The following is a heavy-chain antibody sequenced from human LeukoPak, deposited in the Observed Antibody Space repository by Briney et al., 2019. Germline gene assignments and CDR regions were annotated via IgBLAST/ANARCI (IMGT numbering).Heavy chain of an antibody. CDR1: GGSISSGDYY. V-gene: IGHV4-30-4*01. CDR2: IYYSGST. D-gene: IGHD3-10*01. CDR3: ARARYGSGSSGYFDL. J-gene: IGHJ2*01. Sequence: PSQTLSLICTVSGGSISSGDYYWSWIRQPPGKGLEWIGYIYYSGSTYYNPPLKSRVTISVDTSKNQFSLKLSSVTAADTAVYYCARARYGSGSSGYFDLWGRGTLVTVSS.